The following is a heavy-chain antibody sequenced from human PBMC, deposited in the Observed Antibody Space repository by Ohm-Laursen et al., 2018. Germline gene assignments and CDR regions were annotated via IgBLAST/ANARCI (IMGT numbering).Heavy chain of an antibody. D-gene: IGHD2-2*01. J-gene: IGHJ6*02. CDR2: IIPILGIA. CDR1: GGTFSSYA. Sequence: SSVKVSCKVSGGTFSSYAISWVRQAPGQGLEWMGRIIPILGIANYAQKFQGRVTITADKSTSTAYMELSSLRSEDTAVYYCARLGLYCSSTSCSGVVYYYGMDVWGQGTTVTVSS. V-gene: IGHV1-69*04. CDR3: ARLGLYCSSTSCSGVVYYYGMDV.